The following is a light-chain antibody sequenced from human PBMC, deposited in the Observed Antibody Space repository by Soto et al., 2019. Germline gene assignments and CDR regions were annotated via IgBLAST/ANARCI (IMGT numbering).Light chain of an antibody. CDR2: GAS. CDR3: QRYNNWPLT. CDR1: QSVSSNY. V-gene: IGKV3-20*01. J-gene: IGKJ4*01. Sequence: ELVLTQSPGTLSLSPGERATLSCRASQSVSSNYLTWYQQKPGQAPRLLIYGASSRATGIPDRFSGSGSGTDFTLTINSLQSEDFAIYYCQRYNNWPLTFGGGTKVDIK.